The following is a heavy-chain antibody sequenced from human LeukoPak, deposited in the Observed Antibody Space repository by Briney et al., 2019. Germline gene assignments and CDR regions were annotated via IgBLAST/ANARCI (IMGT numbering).Heavy chain of an antibody. D-gene: IGHD6-13*01. Sequence: GGSLRLSCAASGFTFSGSAMHWVRQASGKGLEWVGRIRSKANSYATAYAASVKGRFTISRDDSKNTAYLQTNSLKTEDTAVYYCTTPDRIAAAGTDYWGQGTLVTVSS. CDR1: GFTFSGSA. CDR3: TTPDRIAAAGTDY. CDR2: IRSKANSYAT. J-gene: IGHJ4*02. V-gene: IGHV3-73*01.